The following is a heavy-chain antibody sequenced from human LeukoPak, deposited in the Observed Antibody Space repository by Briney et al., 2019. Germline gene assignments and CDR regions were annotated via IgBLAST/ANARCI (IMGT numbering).Heavy chain of an antibody. Sequence: ASVKVSCKASGYTFTGYYMHWVRQAPGQGLEWMGWINPNSGGTNYAQKFQGRVTMTRDTSISTAYMELSRLRSDDTAVYYCARDDCSSTSCSVDYWGQGTLVTVSS. J-gene: IGHJ4*02. V-gene: IGHV1-2*02. CDR3: ARDDCSSTSCSVDY. D-gene: IGHD2-2*01. CDR1: GYTFTGYY. CDR2: INPNSGGT.